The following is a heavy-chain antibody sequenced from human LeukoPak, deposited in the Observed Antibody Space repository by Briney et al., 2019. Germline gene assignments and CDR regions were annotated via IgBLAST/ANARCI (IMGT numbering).Heavy chain of an antibody. J-gene: IGHJ4*02. Sequence: GRSLRLSCAASGFTFSSYGMHWVRQAPGKGLEWVAVIWYDGSDKYYIDSVKGRFTISRDNSKNTVYLQMNSLRAEDTAVNYCASDSTYGYWGQGTLVTVSS. CDR2: IWYDGSDK. CDR3: ASDSTYGY. CDR1: GFTFSSYG. D-gene: IGHD2-2*01. V-gene: IGHV3-33*01.